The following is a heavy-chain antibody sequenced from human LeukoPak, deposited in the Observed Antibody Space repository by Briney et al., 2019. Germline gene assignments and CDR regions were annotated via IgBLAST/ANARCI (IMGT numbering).Heavy chain of an antibody. J-gene: IGHJ4*02. Sequence: GASVKVSCKASGYTFTSYYMHWVRQAPGQGLEWMGLINLSGGSTTYAQRFQGRVTLTRDTSTSTVYMELSSLRSEDTAVYYCARDYVDDIPMIKDYWGQGTLVTVSS. D-gene: IGHD2-8*01. CDR3: ARDYVDDIPMIKDY. CDR2: INLSGGST. V-gene: IGHV1-46*01. CDR1: GYTFTSYY.